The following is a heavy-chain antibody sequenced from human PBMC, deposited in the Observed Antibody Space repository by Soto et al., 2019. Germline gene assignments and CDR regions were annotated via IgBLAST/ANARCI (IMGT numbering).Heavy chain of an antibody. CDR2: VSGSGGST. CDR3: AKHLSGFGELAHY. D-gene: IGHD3-10*01. CDR1: GFTFSSYA. V-gene: IGHV3-23*01. J-gene: IGHJ4*02. Sequence: EVQLLESGGGLVQPGGSLRLSCAASGFTFSSYAMSWVRQAPGKGLEWVSAVSGSGGSTYYADSVKGRFTISRDNSKNTLYLQMNSLRAEDTAVYYCAKHLSGFGELAHYWGQGTLVTVSS.